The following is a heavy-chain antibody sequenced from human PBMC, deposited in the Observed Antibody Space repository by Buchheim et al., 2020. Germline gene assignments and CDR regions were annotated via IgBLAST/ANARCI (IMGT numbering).Heavy chain of an antibody. J-gene: IGHJ6*02. CDR3: AKDWANSGMDV. V-gene: IGHV3-30*18. CDR1: GFTFRTYG. CDR2: ISYDGNNT. D-gene: IGHD3-16*01. Sequence: QVQLVESGGGVVQPGRSLRLSCVVSGFTFRTYGMYWVGQAPGKGLEWLAVISYDGNNTYYADSVKSRFTISRDNSKNTLYLQIHSLRADDTAVYYCAKDWANSGMDVWGQGTT.